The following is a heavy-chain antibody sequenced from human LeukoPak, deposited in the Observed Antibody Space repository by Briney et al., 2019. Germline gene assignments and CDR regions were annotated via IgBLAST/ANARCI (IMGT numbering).Heavy chain of an antibody. J-gene: IGHJ4*02. V-gene: IGHV3-23*01. CDR1: GFIFTNYA. CDR3: ANWIGSSSRDY. D-gene: IGHD6-6*01. Sequence: GSLRLSCAASGFIFTNYAFSWVRQAPGKGLGWVSGITGSGTITYYADSVRGRFTISRDNSNNALYLQMDSLRAEDTAVYYCANWIGSSSRDYWGQGTLVTVSS. CDR2: ITGSGTIT.